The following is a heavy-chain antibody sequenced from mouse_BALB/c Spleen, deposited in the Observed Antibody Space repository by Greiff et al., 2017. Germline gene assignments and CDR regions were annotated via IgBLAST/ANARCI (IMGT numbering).Heavy chain of an antibody. Sequence: QVQLQQSGAELAKPGASVKMSCKASGYTFTSYWMHWVKQRPGQGLEWIGYINPSTGYTEYNQKFKDKATLTADKSSSTAYMQLSSLTSEDSAVYYCARSAGPWFAYWGQGTLVTVSA. CDR2: INPSTGYT. D-gene: IGHD1-2*01. V-gene: IGHV1-7*01. CDR1: GYTFTSYW. CDR3: ARSAGPWFAY. J-gene: IGHJ3*01.